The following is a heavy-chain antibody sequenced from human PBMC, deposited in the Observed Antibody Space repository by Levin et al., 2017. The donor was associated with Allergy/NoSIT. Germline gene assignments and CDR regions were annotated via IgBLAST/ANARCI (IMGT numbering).Heavy chain of an antibody. CDR1: GGSISSSSYY. Sequence: SETLSLTCTVSGGSISSSSYYWGWIRQPPGKGLEWIGSIYYSGSTYYNPSLKSRVTISVDTSKNQFSLKLSSVTAADTAVYYCARHTYYYDSSGYSSYFDYWGQGTLVTVSS. V-gene: IGHV4-39*01. CDR3: ARHTYYYDSSGYSSYFDY. J-gene: IGHJ4*02. D-gene: IGHD3-22*01. CDR2: IYYSGST.